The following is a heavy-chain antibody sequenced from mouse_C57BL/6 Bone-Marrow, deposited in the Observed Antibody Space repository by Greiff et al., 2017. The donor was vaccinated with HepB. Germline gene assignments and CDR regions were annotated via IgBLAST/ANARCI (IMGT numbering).Heavy chain of an antibody. CDR3: AITGYYGSSYWYFDV. J-gene: IGHJ1*03. Sequence: QVQLQQPGAELVKPGASVKVSCKASGYTFTSYWMHWVKQRPGQGLEWIGRIHPSDSDTNYNQKFKGKATLTVDKSSSTADMQLSSLTSEDSAVYYCAITGYYGSSYWYFDVWGTGTTVTVSS. V-gene: IGHV1-74*01. CDR2: IHPSDSDT. D-gene: IGHD1-1*01. CDR1: GYTFTSYW.